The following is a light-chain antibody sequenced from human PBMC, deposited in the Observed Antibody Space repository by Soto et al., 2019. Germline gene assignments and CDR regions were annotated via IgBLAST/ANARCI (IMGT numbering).Light chain of an antibody. CDR3: SSYRSSSTLWV. J-gene: IGLJ3*02. CDR1: SSDVGAYNF. V-gene: IGLV2-14*03. CDR2: DVS. Sequence: QSALTQPASVSGSPGQSITISCIGTSSDVGAYNFVSWYKHHPGKAPKLMIYDVSNRPSGVSSRFSGSKSGNTASLTISGLQAEDEADYYCSSYRSSSTLWVFGGGTKLTVL.